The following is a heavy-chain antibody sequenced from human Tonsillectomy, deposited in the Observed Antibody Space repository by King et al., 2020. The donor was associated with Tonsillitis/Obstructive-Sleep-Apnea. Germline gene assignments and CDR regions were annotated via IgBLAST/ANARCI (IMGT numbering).Heavy chain of an antibody. CDR1: GFTFSSYA. CDR2: ISGSGGST. D-gene: IGHD3-22*01. J-gene: IGHJ3*02. V-gene: IGHV3-23*04. CDR3: AKGFPGSPYYYDSSGYANAFDI. Sequence: VQLVESGGGLVQPGGSLRLSCAASGFTFSSYAMSWVRQAPGKGLEWVSAISGSGGSTYYADSVKGRFTISRENSKNTLYLQMNSLRAEDTAVYYCAKGFPGSPYYYDSSGYANAFDIWGQGTMVTVSS.